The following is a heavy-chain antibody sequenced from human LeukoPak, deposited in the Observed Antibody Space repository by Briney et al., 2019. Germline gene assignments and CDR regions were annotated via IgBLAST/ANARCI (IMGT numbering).Heavy chain of an antibody. V-gene: IGHV3-48*02. CDR3: AREVVVITNGRYYYYGMDV. Sequence: PGGSLRLSCAASGFTFSSYSMNWVRQAPGKGLEWLSHISSSSGTIYYADSVKGRITISSDNARNSPYLQMNSLRDEDTAVYYCAREVVVITNGRYYYYGMDVWGQGTTVTVSS. CDR1: GFTFSSYS. J-gene: IGHJ6*02. CDR2: ISSSSGTI. D-gene: IGHD3-22*01.